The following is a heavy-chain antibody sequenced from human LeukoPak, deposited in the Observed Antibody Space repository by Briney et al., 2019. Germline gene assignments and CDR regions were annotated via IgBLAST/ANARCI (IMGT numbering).Heavy chain of an antibody. V-gene: IGHV5-51*01. J-gene: IGHJ4*02. CDR2: ICPGDSDT. Sequence: GESLKISCKTSGYIFTSYCIGWVRQMSGRGLEWMGIICPGDSDTRYSPSFQGQVTISADKSLRTAYLQWSSLNASDTAMYYCARRSCSGSICYDYWGQGTLVTVSS. D-gene: IGHD2-15*01. CDR3: ARRSCSGSICYDY. CDR1: GYIFTSYC.